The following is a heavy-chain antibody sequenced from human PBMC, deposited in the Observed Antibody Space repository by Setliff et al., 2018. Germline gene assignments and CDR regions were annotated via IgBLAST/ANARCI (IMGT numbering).Heavy chain of an antibody. D-gene: IGHD3-16*01. V-gene: IGHV3-7*01. J-gene: IGHJ4*02. CDR1: GFTLSIFW. CDR3: ARDRGGGLYDY. CDR2: IKQDGSDK. Sequence: GGSLRLSCAASGFTLSIFWMSWVRQAPGKGLEWVASIKQDGSDKYYVDSVKGRFTISRDNAKNSLFLQMNSLRAEDTAMYFCARDRGGGLYDYWGQGTLVTVSS.